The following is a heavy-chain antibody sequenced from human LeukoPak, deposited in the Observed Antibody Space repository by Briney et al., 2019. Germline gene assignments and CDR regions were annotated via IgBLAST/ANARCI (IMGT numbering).Heavy chain of an antibody. CDR1: GFTFSSCA. CDR2: ISDGGGTT. V-gene: IGHV3-23*01. J-gene: IGHJ4*02. CDR3: AREVREYCSGGSCYYVDY. Sequence: GGSLRLSCAASGFTFSSCAMSWVRQAPGKGLEWVSGISDGGGTTNYADAVKGRFTISRDNSKNTLYLQMNSLRAEDTAVYYCAREVREYCSGGSCYYVDYWGQGTLVTVSS. D-gene: IGHD2-15*01.